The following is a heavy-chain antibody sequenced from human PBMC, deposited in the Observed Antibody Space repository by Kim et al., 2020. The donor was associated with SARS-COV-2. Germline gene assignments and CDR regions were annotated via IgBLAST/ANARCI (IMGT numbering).Heavy chain of an antibody. Sequence: ASVKVSCKASGYTFTSYAMNWVRQAPGQGLEWMGWINTNTGNPTYAQGFTGRFVFSLDTSVSTAYLQTSSLKAEDTAVYYCARDSGVTTIFGVVITPGWFDPWGQGTLVTVSS. CDR3: ARDSGVTTIFGVVITPGWFDP. CDR1: GYTFTSYA. V-gene: IGHV7-4-1*02. J-gene: IGHJ5*02. D-gene: IGHD3-3*01. CDR2: INTNTGNP.